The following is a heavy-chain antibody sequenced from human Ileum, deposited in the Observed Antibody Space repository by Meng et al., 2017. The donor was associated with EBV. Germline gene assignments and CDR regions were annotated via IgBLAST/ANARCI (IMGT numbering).Heavy chain of an antibody. J-gene: IGHJ4*02. D-gene: IGHD6-19*01. Sequence: QLTLKTLGAPLVTPQHTRTLTWTFSGVSLRTNGGGVGWIRQPPGKALEWLALIYWDDDKRYRPSLQNRLTITKDTSKNQVVFTVTNMDPVDTAKYYCVHRWGGNGWGPFDYWGQGTLVTVSS. V-gene: IGHV2-5*02. CDR3: VHRWGGNGWGPFDY. CDR1: GVSLRTNGGG. CDR2: IYWDDDK.